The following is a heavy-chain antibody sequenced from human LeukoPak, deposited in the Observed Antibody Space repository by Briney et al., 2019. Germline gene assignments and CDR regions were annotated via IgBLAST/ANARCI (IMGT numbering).Heavy chain of an antibody. J-gene: IGHJ4*02. CDR2: IYYSGST. D-gene: IGHD6-19*01. V-gene: IGHV4-39*01. CDR1: GGSISSSSYY. Sequence: SETLSLTCTVSGGSISSSSYYWGWIRQPPGKGLEWIGNIYYSGSTYYNPSLKSRVTISVDTSKNQFSLKLTSVTAADTAVYYCARHASVSGNWPRPLDSWGQGSRVTVSS. CDR3: ARHASVSGNWPRPLDS.